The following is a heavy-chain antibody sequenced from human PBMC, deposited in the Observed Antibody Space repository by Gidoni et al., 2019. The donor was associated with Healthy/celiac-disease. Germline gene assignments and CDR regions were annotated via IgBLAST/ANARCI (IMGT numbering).Heavy chain of an antibody. D-gene: IGHD3-10*01. V-gene: IGHV4-39*01. CDR1: GGSISSSSYY. CDR2: IYFSGST. CDR3: ARHKPLVRGLSYFDY. J-gene: IGHJ4*02. Sequence: QLQLQESGPGLVKPSETLSLTCTVSGGSISSSSYYWGWIRQPPGKGLEWIGTIYFSGSTYYNPSLKSRVTIAVDTSKNQCSLKMSSVTAADTAVYYCARHKPLVRGLSYFDYWGQGTLVTVSS.